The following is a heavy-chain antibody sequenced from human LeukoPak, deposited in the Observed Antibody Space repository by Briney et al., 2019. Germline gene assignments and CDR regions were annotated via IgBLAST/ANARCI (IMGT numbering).Heavy chain of an antibody. CDR3: ARKWIFDY. Sequence: SETLSLTCTVSGGSISGYYWSWIRQPPGKGLEWIGYIYSSGSTNYNPSLKSRLTISLDTSKSQFSLKLSSVTAADTAVYYCARKWIFDYWGQGTLVTVSS. V-gene: IGHV4-59*01. CDR1: GGSISGYY. CDR2: IYSSGST. D-gene: IGHD2-2*03. J-gene: IGHJ4*02.